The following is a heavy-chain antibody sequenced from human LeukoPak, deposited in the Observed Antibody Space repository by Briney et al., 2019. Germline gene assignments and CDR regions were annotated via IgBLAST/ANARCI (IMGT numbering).Heavy chain of an antibody. CDR1: GYTFTDYY. CDR2: INPNSGGT. Sequence: ASVKVSCKPSGYTFTDYYLYWVPQAPGQGLEWMGWINPNSGGTNYAQKFQGRVTMTRDTSISTAYMELSRLRSDDTAVYYCARDGTSVMVDFDYWGQGTLVTVSS. CDR3: ARDGTSVMVDFDY. D-gene: IGHD5-18*01. V-gene: IGHV1-2*02. J-gene: IGHJ4*02.